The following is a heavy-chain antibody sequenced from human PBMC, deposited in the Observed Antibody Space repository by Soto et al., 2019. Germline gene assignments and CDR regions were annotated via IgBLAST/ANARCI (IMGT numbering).Heavy chain of an antibody. CDR3: ARESRSWYGSIWDY. CDR1: GGSISSYY. V-gene: IGHV4-59*12. D-gene: IGHD6-13*01. Sequence: QVQLQESGPGLVKPSETLSLTCTVSGGSISSYYWSWIRQPPGKGLEWIGYIYYSGGTNYNPSLKSLVSISVDTSKKQFSLKLSSVTAADTAVYYCARESRSWYGSIWDYWGQGTLVTVSS. CDR2: IYYSGGT. J-gene: IGHJ4*02.